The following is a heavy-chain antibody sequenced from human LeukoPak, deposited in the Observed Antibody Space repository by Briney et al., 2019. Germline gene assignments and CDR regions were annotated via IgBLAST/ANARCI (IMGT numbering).Heavy chain of an antibody. CDR1: GGSFSGYY. J-gene: IGHJ6*02. V-gene: IGHV4-34*01. CDR3: ARGQIPQITMVRPYGMDV. Sequence: SETLSLTCAVYGGSFSGYYWSWIRQPPGKGLEWIGEINYSGSTNYNPSLKSRVTISVDTSKNQFSLKLSSVTAADTAVYYCARGQIPQITMVRPYGMDVWGQGTTVTVSS. D-gene: IGHD3-10*01. CDR2: INYSGST.